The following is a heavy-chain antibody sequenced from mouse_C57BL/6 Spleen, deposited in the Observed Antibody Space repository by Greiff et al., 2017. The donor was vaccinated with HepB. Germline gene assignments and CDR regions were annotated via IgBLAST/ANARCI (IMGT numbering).Heavy chain of an antibody. J-gene: IGHJ2*01. D-gene: IGHD2-1*01. CDR1: GFTFSSYA. CDR2: ISSGGDYI. CDR3: TRGPNYYGNYDY. V-gene: IGHV5-9-1*02. Sequence: EVQVVESGEGLVKPGGSLKLSCAASGFTFSSYAMSWVRQTPEKRLEWVAYISSGGDYIYYADTVKGRFTISRDNARNTLYLQMSSLKSEDTAMYYCTRGPNYYGNYDYWGQGTTLTVSS.